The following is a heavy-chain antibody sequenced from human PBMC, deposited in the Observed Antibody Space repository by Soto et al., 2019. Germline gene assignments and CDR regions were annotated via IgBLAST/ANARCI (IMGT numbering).Heavy chain of an antibody. J-gene: IGHJ6*02. D-gene: IGHD2-2*01. V-gene: IGHV5-10-1*01. CDR1: GYSFTSYW. Sequence: GESLKISCKGSGYSFTSYWISWVRQMPGKGLEWMGRIDPSDSYTNYSPSFQGHVTISADKSISTAYLQWSSLKASDTAMYYCATGSIVVVPAASHYYYYYGMDVWGQGTTVTVSS. CDR3: ATGSIVVVPAASHYYYYYGMDV. CDR2: IDPSDSYT.